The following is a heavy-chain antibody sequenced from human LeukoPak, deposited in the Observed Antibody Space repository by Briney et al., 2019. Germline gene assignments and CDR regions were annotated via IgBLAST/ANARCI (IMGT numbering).Heavy chain of an antibody. CDR1: GGSISSYY. J-gene: IGHJ4*02. Sequence: SETLSLTCTVSGGSISSYYWSWIRQPPGKGLEWIGYIYYSGSTNYNPSLKSRVTISVDTSKNQFSLKLSSVTAADTAVYYCARSSNYYDSSCYYNKTGRGYYFDYWGQGTLVTVSS. V-gene: IGHV4-59*01. CDR2: IYYSGST. CDR3: ARSSNYYDSSCYYNKTGRGYYFDY. D-gene: IGHD3-22*01.